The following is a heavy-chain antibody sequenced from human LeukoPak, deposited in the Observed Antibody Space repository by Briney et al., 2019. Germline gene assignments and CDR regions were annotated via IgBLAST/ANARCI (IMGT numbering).Heavy chain of an antibody. CDR1: GFTFSSYG. Sequence: QPGRSLRLSCAASGFTFSSYGMHWVRQAPGKGLEWVAVIWYDGSNKYYADSVKVRFTISRDNSKNTLYLQMNSLRAEDTAVYYCARVDGYYGSGSPFDYWGQGTLVTVSS. D-gene: IGHD3-10*01. V-gene: IGHV3-33*01. CDR2: IWYDGSNK. CDR3: ARVDGYYGSGSPFDY. J-gene: IGHJ4*02.